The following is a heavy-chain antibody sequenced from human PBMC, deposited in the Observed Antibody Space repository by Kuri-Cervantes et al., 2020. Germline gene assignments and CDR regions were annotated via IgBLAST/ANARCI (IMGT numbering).Heavy chain of an antibody. CDR1: GYTFTSYY. CDR2: INPSGGST. CDR3: ARDKPYHYDSGEYYYYYMDV. J-gene: IGHJ6*03. D-gene: IGHD3-3*01. V-gene: IGHV1-46*01. Sequence: ASVKVSCKASGYTFTSYYMHWVRQAPGQGPEWMGIINPSGGSTSYAQKFQGRVTMTRDTSTSTVYMELSSLRSEDTAVYYCARDKPYHYDSGEYYYYYMDVWGKGTTVTVSS.